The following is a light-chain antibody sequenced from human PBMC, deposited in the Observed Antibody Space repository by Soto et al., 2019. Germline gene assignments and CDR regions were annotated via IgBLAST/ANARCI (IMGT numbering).Light chain of an antibody. CDR1: SSDVGGYDY. CDR2: EVT. CDR3: SSCAGSNYPYG. V-gene: IGLV2-8*01. J-gene: IGLJ1*01. Sequence: QSALTQPPSASGSPGQSVTISCTGTSSDVGGYDYVSWYQQHPGKAPKLMIYEVTIRPSGVSDRFSGSKSGNTASLTVSGLQAEDEADYYCSSCAGSNYPYGYGTGNKVTVL.